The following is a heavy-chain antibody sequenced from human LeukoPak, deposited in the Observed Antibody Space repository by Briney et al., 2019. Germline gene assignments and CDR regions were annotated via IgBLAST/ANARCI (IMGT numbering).Heavy chain of an antibody. CDR1: GFTFSSYA. CDR3: AKGEYYYDSSGYYYAY. Sequence: GGSLRLSCAASGFTFSSYAMSWVRQAPGKGLEWVSAISGSGGSTYYADSVKGRSTISRDNSKNTLYLQMNSLRAEDTAVYYCAKGEYYYDSSGYYYAYWGQGTLVTVSS. V-gene: IGHV3-23*01. D-gene: IGHD3-22*01. J-gene: IGHJ4*02. CDR2: ISGSGGST.